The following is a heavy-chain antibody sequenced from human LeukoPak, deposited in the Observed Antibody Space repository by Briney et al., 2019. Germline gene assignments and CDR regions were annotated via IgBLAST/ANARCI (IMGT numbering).Heavy chain of an antibody. J-gene: IGHJ4*02. D-gene: IGHD5-24*01. Sequence: SETLSLTCTVSGASMSSYYWSWIRQPPEKGLEWIGYIHYSGSTSYNPSLKSRITMSVDTSKNHFSLTVTSVTTADTAVYYCARFNMATIIGLDYWGQGTLVTVSS. CDR1: GASMSSYY. CDR3: ARFNMATIIGLDY. CDR2: IHYSGST. V-gene: IGHV4-59*01.